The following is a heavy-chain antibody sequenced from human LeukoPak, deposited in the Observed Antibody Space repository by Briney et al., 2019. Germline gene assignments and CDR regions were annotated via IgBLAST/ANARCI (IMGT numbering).Heavy chain of an antibody. CDR1: GFTFSSYA. CDR2: ISGSGGST. CDR3: ARAPMRTGPSRYDFWSGYRDPYYYYGMDV. V-gene: IGHV3-23*01. D-gene: IGHD3-3*01. J-gene: IGHJ6*02. Sequence: GGSLRLSCAASGFTFSSYAMSWVRQAPGKGLEWVSAISGSGGSTYYADSVKGRFTISRDNSKNTLYLQMNSLRAEDTAVYYCARAPMRTGPSRYDFWSGYRDPYYYYGMDVWGQGTTVTVSS.